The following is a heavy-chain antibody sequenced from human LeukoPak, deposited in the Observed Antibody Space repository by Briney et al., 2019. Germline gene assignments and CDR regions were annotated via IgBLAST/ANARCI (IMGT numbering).Heavy chain of an antibody. CDR3: AISYGSGSYHDY. Sequence: PSETLSLTCSVSGDSITGYYWGWIRQSPGKGLEWIGEINYSGSTNYNPSLKSRVSISVDTSKNQFSLKLSSVTAADTAVYYCAISYGSGSYHDYWGQGTLVTVSS. J-gene: IGHJ4*02. CDR2: INYSGST. V-gene: IGHV4-34*01. D-gene: IGHD3-10*01. CDR1: GDSITGYY.